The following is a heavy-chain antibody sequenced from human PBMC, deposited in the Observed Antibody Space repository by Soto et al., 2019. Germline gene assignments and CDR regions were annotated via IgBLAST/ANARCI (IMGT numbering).Heavy chain of an antibody. D-gene: IGHD4-17*01. CDR2: IIPIFGTA. CDR1: GGTFSSYA. J-gene: IGHJ6*02. Sequence: SLKVSCKSSGGTFSSYAISWVRQAPGQGLEWMGGIIPIFGTANYAQKFQGRVTITADESTSTAYMELSSMRSEDTAVYYCASTVTNYYGMDVWGQGTTVTVSS. CDR3: ASTVTNYYGMDV. V-gene: IGHV1-69*13.